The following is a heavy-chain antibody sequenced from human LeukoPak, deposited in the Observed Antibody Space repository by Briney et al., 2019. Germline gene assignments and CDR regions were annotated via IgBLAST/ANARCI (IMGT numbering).Heavy chain of an antibody. D-gene: IGHD3-22*01. CDR3: ARVNYYDSSGYYGLDY. CDR2: ISSSSSYI. V-gene: IGHV3-21*01. J-gene: IGHJ4*02. Sequence: GGSLRLSCAASGFTFSSYSMTWVRQAPGKGLEWVSSISSSSSYIYYADSVKGRFTISRDNAKNSLYLQMNSLRAEDTAVYYCARVNYYDSSGYYGLDYWGQGTLVTVSS. CDR1: GFTFSSYS.